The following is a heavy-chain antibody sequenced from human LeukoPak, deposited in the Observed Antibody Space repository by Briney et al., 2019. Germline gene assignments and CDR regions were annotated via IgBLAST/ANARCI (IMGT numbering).Heavy chain of an antibody. CDR2: ISGTGRTT. D-gene: IGHD2-15*01. CDR1: GFTFSSYA. Sequence: PGGSLRLSCVGSGFTFSSYAMSWVRQTPGKGLEWVSVISGTGRTTYYADSVKGRFTISRDNSKNTLYLQMNSLRAEDTAVYYCVKSPLNLGYCSGGSCHYFDYWGQGTLVTVSS. CDR3: VKSPLNLGYCSGGSCHYFDY. V-gene: IGHV3-23*01. J-gene: IGHJ4*02.